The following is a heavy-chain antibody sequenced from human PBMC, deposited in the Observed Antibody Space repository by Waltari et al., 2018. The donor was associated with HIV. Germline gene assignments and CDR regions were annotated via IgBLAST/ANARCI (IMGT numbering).Heavy chain of an antibody. Sequence: QVQLVQSGAEVKKPGSSVKVSCKASGDTFSSYGSNWVRQAPGQGLEWIGGIIPILGTPIYAQMFQDRVTITADESTTTAYMDLRSLRSEDTAVYYCVREGRSSTAWYYFDFWGQGTLVTVSS. D-gene: IGHD6-19*01. V-gene: IGHV1-69*11. CDR3: VREGRSSTAWYYFDF. CDR1: GDTFSSYG. J-gene: IGHJ4*02. CDR2: IIPILGTP.